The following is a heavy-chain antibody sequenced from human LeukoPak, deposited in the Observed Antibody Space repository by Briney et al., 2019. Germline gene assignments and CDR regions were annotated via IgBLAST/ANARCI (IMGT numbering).Heavy chain of an antibody. V-gene: IGHV3-23*01. CDR1: GFTFSIYA. Sequence: GGSLRLSYAASGFTFSIYAMSWVRQAPGKPLEWVSGMPGSGRRTYYGDSVEGRFTISRDNSKNTLYLHMSSLRAEDTAVYYCVKPGGSLYYGSDDYWGQGTLVTVSS. CDR3: VKPGGSLYYGSDDY. CDR2: MPGSGRRT. J-gene: IGHJ4*02. D-gene: IGHD3-10*01.